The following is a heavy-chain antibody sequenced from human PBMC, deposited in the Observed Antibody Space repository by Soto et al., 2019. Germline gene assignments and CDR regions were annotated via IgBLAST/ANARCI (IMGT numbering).Heavy chain of an antibody. V-gene: IGHV4-30-4*01. CDR1: GCSVSSGDYF. CDR3: AREKGYISGPKNFDS. Sequence: LSLTCTVSGCSVSSGDYFWSWIRQPTGKGLEWIGYIYDSGSSYYNPSLKSRVTMSVDTSKNQFSLKLRSVTAADTAMYYCAREKGYISGPKNFDSWGQGTLVTVSS. J-gene: IGHJ4*02. D-gene: IGHD5-12*01. CDR2: IYDSGSS.